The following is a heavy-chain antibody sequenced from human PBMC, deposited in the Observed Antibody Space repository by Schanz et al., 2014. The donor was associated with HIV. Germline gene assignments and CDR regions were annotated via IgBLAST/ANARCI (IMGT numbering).Heavy chain of an antibody. CDR3: ARVPRWLQPHFDY. J-gene: IGHJ4*02. D-gene: IGHD5-12*01. CDR1: GFTFSSYG. V-gene: IGHV3-33*08. Sequence: QVQLVESGGGVVQPGRSLRLSCAASGFTFSSYGMHWVRQAPGKGLEWVAVIWYDGSNKKYAESVQGRFIISRDDSKNTVFLQMNSLRAEDTAVYYCARVPRWLQPHFDYWGQGILVTVSS. CDR2: IWYDGSNK.